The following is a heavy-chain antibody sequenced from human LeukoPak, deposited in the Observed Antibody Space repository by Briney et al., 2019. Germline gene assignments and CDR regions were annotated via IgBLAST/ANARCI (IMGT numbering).Heavy chain of an antibody. CDR2: ISAYNGNT. J-gene: IGHJ4*01. V-gene: IGHV1-18*01. Sequence: VVSVKVSCKASGYPFDNFGLTWVRQAPGQGLEWMGWISAYNGNTHYAQKFRGRLTLTTETSTSTAYLELRSLKSDDTAVYYCARDRVGGDLTGVSLYWGQGTLVTVSS. CDR1: GYPFDNFG. D-gene: IGHD4-17*01. CDR3: ARDRVGGDLTGVSLY.